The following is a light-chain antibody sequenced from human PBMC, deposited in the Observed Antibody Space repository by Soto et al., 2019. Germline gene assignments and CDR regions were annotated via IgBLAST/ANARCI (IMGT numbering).Light chain of an antibody. CDR1: QSISSW. Sequence: DIQMTQSPSTLSASVGDRVTITCRASQSISSWLAWYQQKPGKAPKLLIYDASSLESGVPSRFSSSASGKEFTLTISSLQPDDFATYCCQQYNSYPWTFGQGTKVEIK. J-gene: IGKJ1*01. CDR2: DAS. V-gene: IGKV1-5*01. CDR3: QQYNSYPWT.